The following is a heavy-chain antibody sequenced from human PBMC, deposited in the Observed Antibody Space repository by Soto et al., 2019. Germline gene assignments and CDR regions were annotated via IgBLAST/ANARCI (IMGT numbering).Heavy chain of an antibody. D-gene: IGHD2-15*01. J-gene: IGHJ4*02. CDR3: ARGKDGRRRDFDY. CDR1: GGSFSGYY. Sequence: QVQLQQWGTGLLKPSETLSLTCAVYGGSFSGYYWSWIRQPPGKGLEWIGEINHSGSTNYNPSLKSRVTISVDTSKNQFSMKLSSVTAADTAVYYCARGKDGRRRDFDYWGQGTLVTVSS. V-gene: IGHV4-34*01. CDR2: INHSGST.